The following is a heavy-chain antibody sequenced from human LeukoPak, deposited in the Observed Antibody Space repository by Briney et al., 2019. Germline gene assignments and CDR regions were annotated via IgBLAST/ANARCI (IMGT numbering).Heavy chain of an antibody. J-gene: IGHJ6*03. D-gene: IGHD3-16*01. Sequence: GSLRLSCAASGFTFSNYWMSWVRQTPGKGLEWVANINQDGSEKYSVDSVKGRFTISRDNAKNSLYLQMNSLRAEDMALYYCAKGGGGRLIYYYYMDVWGKGTTVTVSS. CDR3: AKGGGGRLIYYYYMDV. CDR1: GFTFSNYW. CDR2: INQDGSEK. V-gene: IGHV3-7*03.